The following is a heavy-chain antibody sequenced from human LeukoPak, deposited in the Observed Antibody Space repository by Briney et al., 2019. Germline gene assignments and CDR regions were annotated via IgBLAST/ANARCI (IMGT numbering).Heavy chain of an antibody. D-gene: IGHD3-3*01. V-gene: IGHV3-9*01. CDR2: ISWNSERI. J-gene: IGHJ5*02. Sequence: GRSLRLSCAASGFPFDAFAMHWVRQGPGKGLEWVAGISWNSERIGYEDSVKGRFTISRDNAKNSLYLQLNSLRAEDTAIYYRAREPADFGDNWFDPWGQGTLVTVSS. CDR1: GFPFDAFA. CDR3: AREPADFGDNWFDP.